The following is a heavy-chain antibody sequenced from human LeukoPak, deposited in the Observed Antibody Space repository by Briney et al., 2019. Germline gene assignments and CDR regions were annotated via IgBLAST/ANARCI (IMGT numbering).Heavy chain of an antibody. Sequence: PGRSLRLSCTTSGFTFSHYATHWVRQAPGKGLEWVAVIWNDGSDKYYGDSVKGRFTISRDNSKKTVYLQLSSLRVEDTAVYYCAKDAERGFDFSNSLQSWGQGTLVTVSS. CDR1: GFTFSHYA. J-gene: IGHJ4*02. V-gene: IGHV3-33*06. D-gene: IGHD4-11*01. CDR3: AKDAERGFDFSNSLQS. CDR2: IWNDGSDK.